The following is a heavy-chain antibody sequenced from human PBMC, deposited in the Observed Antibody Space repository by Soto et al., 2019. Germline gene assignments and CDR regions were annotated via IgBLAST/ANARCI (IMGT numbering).Heavy chain of an antibody. Sequence: TLSLTFTFSGGSISSGDYYGSGIRQPPGKGLEWIGYIYYSGSTYYNPSLKSRVTISVDTSKNQFSLKLSSVTAADTAVYYCARARSDYYDSSGFIDYWGQGTLVTVSS. J-gene: IGHJ4*02. V-gene: IGHV4-30-4*01. CDR1: GGSISSGDYY. D-gene: IGHD3-22*01. CDR2: IYYSGST. CDR3: ARARSDYYDSSGFIDY.